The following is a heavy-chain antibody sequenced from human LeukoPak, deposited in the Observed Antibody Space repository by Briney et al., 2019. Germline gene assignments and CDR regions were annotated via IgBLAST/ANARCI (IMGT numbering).Heavy chain of an antibody. V-gene: IGHV4-4*02. J-gene: IGHJ6*03. CDR1: GGSISSSNW. D-gene: IGHD3-3*01. CDR3: ARDVKTYDFWSGGYYYYYMDV. Sequence: SGTLSLTCAVSGGSISSSNWWSWVRQPPGKGLEWIGEIYHNGSTNYNPSLKSRVIISVDKSKNKFSLKLSSVTAADTAVYYCARDVKTYDFWSGGYYYYYMDVWGKGTTVTVSS. CDR2: IYHNGST.